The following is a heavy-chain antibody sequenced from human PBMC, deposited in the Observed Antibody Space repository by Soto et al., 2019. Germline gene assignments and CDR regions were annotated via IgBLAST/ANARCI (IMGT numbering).Heavy chain of an antibody. V-gene: IGHV4-39*01. CDR3: ARHLFGSGNWFDP. CDR2: IFYTGTT. CDR1: GGSISGSYYY. D-gene: IGHD3-10*02. J-gene: IGHJ5*02. Sequence: SETLSLTCTVSGGSISGSYYYWGWIRQPPGKGLEWIGSIFYTGTTYDSPSLKSRVTMSVDTSKNQFSLRLDSVTAADTAVYYCARHLFGSGNWFDPWGQGTLVTVSS.